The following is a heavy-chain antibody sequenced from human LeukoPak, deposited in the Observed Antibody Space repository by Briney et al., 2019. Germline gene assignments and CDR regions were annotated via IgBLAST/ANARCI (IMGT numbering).Heavy chain of an antibody. J-gene: IGHJ4*02. CDR2: ISSSSSYI. V-gene: IGHV3-21*04. Sequence: GGSLRLSCAASGFSVSNYYMSWVRQPPGKGLEWVSSISSSSSYIYYADSVKGRFTISRDNSKNTLYLQMNSLRAEDTAVYYCAKDVSVALPDFDYWGQGTLVTVSS. CDR3: AKDVSVALPDFDY. D-gene: IGHD6-19*01. CDR1: GFSVSNYY.